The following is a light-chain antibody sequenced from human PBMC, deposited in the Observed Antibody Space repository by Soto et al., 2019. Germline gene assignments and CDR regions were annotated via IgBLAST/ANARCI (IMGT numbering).Light chain of an antibody. Sequence: QSVLSQPPSASGTPGQRVAISCSGSSSNIGRNTVDWYQQLPGTAPKLLIYDNNRRPSGVPDRFSGSQSGTSASLAISGLQSEDEADYYCAAWDDSLTGLNVFGTGTKVTVL. CDR2: DNN. CDR1: SSNIGRNT. CDR3: AAWDDSLTGLNV. J-gene: IGLJ1*01. V-gene: IGLV1-44*01.